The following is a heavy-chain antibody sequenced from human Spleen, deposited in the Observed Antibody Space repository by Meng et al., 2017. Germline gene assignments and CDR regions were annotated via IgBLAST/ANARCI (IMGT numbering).Heavy chain of an antibody. Sequence: QVQLQHGGAGLLKSSETLSLTCAVCGGSFSDYCLKGLDWFGDINHSGITHYNPSLKRRLSISNDPSKNQWSLRLSSVTAADTAVYYCARGDSGWYTGWDWFDPWGQGTLVTVSS. CDR1: GGSFSDYC. CDR3: ARGDSGWYTGWDWFDP. D-gene: IGHD6-19*01. V-gene: IGHV4-34*01. J-gene: IGHJ5*02. CDR2: INHSGIT.